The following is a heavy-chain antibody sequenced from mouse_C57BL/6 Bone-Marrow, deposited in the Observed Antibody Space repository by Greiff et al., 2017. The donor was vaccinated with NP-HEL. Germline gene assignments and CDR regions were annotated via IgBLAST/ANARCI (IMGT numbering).Heavy chain of an antibody. Sequence: VQLQQSGAELVRPGASVKLSCTVSGFTIKDDYMHWVKQRPEQGLEWIGWIDPENGDTEYASKFPGKATMTADTSSNTAYLQLSSLTYEDTAVYYCATGGSSPYAMDYWGQGTSVTVSS. CDR3: ATGGSSPYAMDY. V-gene: IGHV14-4*01. CDR1: GFTIKDDY. D-gene: IGHD1-1*01. J-gene: IGHJ4*01. CDR2: IDPENGDT.